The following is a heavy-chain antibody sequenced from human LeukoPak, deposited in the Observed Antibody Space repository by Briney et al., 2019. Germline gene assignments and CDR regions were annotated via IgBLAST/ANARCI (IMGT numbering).Heavy chain of an antibody. Sequence: GGSLRLSCAASGFTFSSYSMNWARQAPGKGLEWVSYISSSSSTIQYADSVKGRFTISRDNAKNSLFLQMNSLRAEDTAVYYCAKGAAANAWGQGTLVTVSS. CDR1: GFTFSSYS. D-gene: IGHD2-2*01. CDR3: AKGAAANA. J-gene: IGHJ4*02. CDR2: ISSSSSTI. V-gene: IGHV3-48*01.